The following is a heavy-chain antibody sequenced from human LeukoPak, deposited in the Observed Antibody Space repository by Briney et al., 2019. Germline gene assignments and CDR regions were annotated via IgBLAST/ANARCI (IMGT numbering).Heavy chain of an antibody. CDR1: GFTFSSYA. J-gene: IGHJ4*02. CDR3: AKVGQNYYDSSGYYSWGYFDY. D-gene: IGHD3-22*01. V-gene: IGHV3-23*01. Sequence: GGSLRLSCAASGFTFSSYAMSWVRQAPGKGLEWVSHINNNGGSTSYADSVKGRFTISRDNSKNTLYLQMNSLRAEDTAVYYCAKVGQNYYDSSGYYSWGYFDYWGQGTLVTVSS. CDR2: INNNGGST.